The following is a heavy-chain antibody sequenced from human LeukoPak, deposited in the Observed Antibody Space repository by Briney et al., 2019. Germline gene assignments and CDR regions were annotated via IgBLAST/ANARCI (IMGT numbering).Heavy chain of an antibody. Sequence: GASVKVSCKASGYTFTGYYMHWVRQAPGQGLEWMGWINPNSGGTNYAQKFQGRVTMTRDTSISIAYMELSRLRSDDTAVYYCARVYSIAVAGTRWFDPWGQGTLVTVSS. CDR1: GYTFTGYY. V-gene: IGHV1-2*02. D-gene: IGHD6-19*01. CDR2: INPNSGGT. J-gene: IGHJ5*02. CDR3: ARVYSIAVAGTRWFDP.